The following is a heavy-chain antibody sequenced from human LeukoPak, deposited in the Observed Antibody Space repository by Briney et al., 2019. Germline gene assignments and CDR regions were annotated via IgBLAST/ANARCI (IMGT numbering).Heavy chain of an antibody. Sequence: GGTLRLSCAASGFTFNTYGMSWVRQAPGKGLEWVSGISGSGGATYYADSVKGRFTISRDDPHNTLYLQMNSLRAEDTAVYYCAKPARGYSYSDYWGQGTLVTVSS. D-gene: IGHD5-18*01. CDR1: GFTFNTYG. J-gene: IGHJ4*02. V-gene: IGHV3-23*01. CDR3: AKPARGYSYSDY. CDR2: ISGSGGAT.